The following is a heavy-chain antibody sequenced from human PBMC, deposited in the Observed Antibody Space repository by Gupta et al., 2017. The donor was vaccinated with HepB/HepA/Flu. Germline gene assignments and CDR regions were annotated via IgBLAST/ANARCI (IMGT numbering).Heavy chain of an antibody. J-gene: IGHJ6*03. Sequence: EVQLVESGGGLVQPGGSLRLSCAAPGFTFSSYWMSWVRQAPGKGLEWVANIKQDGSEKYYVDSVKGRFTISRDNAKNSLYLQMNSLRAEDTAVYYWARGGTYPYDFWSGYYPSEYYYYYMDVWGQGTTVTVS. V-gene: IGHV3-7*04. CDR1: GFTFSSYW. CDR2: IKQDGSEK. CDR3: ARGGTYPYDFWSGYYPSEYYYYYMDV. D-gene: IGHD3-3*01.